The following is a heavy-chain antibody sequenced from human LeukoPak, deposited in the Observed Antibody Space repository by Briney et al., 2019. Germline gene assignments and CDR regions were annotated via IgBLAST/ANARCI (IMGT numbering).Heavy chain of an antibody. J-gene: IGHJ3*02. CDR3: ARRGAYYYDSSGYYYGGLDI. D-gene: IGHD3-22*01. Sequence: ASVKVSCKASGYTFTSYGISWVRQAPGQGLEWMGWISAYNGNTNYAQKLQGRVTMTTDTSTSTAYMELRSLRSDDTAVYYCARRGAYYYDSSGYYYGGLDIWGQGTMVTVS. CDR1: GYTFTSYG. CDR2: ISAYNGNT. V-gene: IGHV1-18*01.